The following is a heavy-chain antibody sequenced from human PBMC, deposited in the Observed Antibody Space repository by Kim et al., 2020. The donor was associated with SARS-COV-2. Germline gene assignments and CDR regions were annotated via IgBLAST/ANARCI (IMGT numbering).Heavy chain of an antibody. Sequence: GQNTSYADSVKGRLTISRDNAKKTLYLQMNSLRADDTAVYYCARDLLGGWGQGTLVTVSS. V-gene: IGHV3-74*01. CDR3: ARDLLGG. CDR2: GQNT. J-gene: IGHJ4*02. D-gene: IGHD3-16*01.